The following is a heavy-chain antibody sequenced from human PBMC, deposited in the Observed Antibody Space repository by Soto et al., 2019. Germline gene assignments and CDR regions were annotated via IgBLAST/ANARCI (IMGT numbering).Heavy chain of an antibody. J-gene: IGHJ3*02. CDR3: ARDQTGVVVAASVFDI. CDR1: GGTFSSYA. Sequence: SVKVSCKASGGTFSSYAISWVRQAPGQGLEWMGGIIPIFGTANYAQKFQGRVTITADESTSTAYMELSSLRSEDTAVYYCARDQTGVVVAASVFDIWGQGTMVTVSS. D-gene: IGHD2-15*01. V-gene: IGHV1-69*13. CDR2: IIPIFGTA.